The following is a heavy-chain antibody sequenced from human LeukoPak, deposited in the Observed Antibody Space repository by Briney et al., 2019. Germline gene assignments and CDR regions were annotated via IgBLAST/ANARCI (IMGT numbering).Heavy chain of an antibody. Sequence: GGSLRLSCAASGFTVSSNYMSWVRQAPGKGLEWVSVIYSGDNTYYADSVKGRFTITRDNSNNTLYLQMNSLRAEDTAVYYCARDKWVAWGQGTLVTVSS. CDR3: ARDKWVA. V-gene: IGHV3-66*01. CDR2: IYSGDNT. J-gene: IGHJ4*02. CDR1: GFTVSSNY. D-gene: IGHD2-21*01.